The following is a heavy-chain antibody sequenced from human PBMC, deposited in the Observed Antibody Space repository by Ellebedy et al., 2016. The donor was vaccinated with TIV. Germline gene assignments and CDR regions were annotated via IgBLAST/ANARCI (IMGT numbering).Heavy chain of an antibody. CDR2: IYSGGST. J-gene: IGHJ4*02. Sequence: GESLKISCAASGFTVSSNYMSWVRQAPGKGLEWVSVIYSGGSTYYADSVKGRFTISRDNSKNTLYLQMNSLRAEDTAVYYFARAYDSSGYYSVDYWGQGTLVTVSS. V-gene: IGHV3-66*01. D-gene: IGHD3-22*01. CDR1: GFTVSSNY. CDR3: ARAYDSSGYYSVDY.